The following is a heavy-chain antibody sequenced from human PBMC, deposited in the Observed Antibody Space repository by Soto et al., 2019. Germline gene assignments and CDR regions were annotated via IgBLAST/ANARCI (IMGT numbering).Heavy chain of an antibody. V-gene: IGHV3-33*01. Sequence: QVQLVESGGGVVQPGRSLRLSCAASGFTFSSYGMHWVRQAPGKGLEWVAVIWYDGSNKYYADSVKGRFTISRDNSKKTLYLQMNSLRAEDTAVYYCARNNQSSVTASYYFDYWGQGTLVTVSS. D-gene: IGHD6-6*01. CDR3: ARNNQSSVTASYYFDY. CDR1: GFTFSSYG. J-gene: IGHJ4*02. CDR2: IWYDGSNK.